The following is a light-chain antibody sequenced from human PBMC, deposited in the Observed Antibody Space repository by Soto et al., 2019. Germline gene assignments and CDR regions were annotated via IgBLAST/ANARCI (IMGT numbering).Light chain of an antibody. J-gene: IGKJ1*01. Sequence: EIQMTQSPSSLSASVGDRVTITCRASQSISNYLTWYQQKPGKAPKVLIYAASSLPSGVPSRFSGSGSWTGVTLNISNLQTEAFATCYCHPRYSAPMWTFGQGTKVEIK. CDR2: AAS. CDR3: HPRYSAPMWT. V-gene: IGKV1-39*01. CDR1: QSISNY.